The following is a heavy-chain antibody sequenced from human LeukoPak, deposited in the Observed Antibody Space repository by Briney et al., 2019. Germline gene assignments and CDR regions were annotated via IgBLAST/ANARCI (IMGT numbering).Heavy chain of an antibody. D-gene: IGHD4-17*01. CDR3: VRLFGGVTTFDY. CDR2: INQDGSAE. Sequence: SGGSLRLSCAASGFTFSTYPMSWVRQAPGKGLDWVASINQDGSAEYYVDSVKGRFTISRDNAKNSLYLQVNSLRVDDTAVYYCVRLFGGVTTFDYWGQGTLVTVSS. J-gene: IGHJ4*02. CDR1: GFTFSTYP. V-gene: IGHV3-7*01.